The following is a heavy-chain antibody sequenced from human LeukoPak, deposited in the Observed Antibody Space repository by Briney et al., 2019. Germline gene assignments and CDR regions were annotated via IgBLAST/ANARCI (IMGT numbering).Heavy chain of an antibody. Sequence: GGSLRLSCAASEFTFSSYWMSWVRQAPGKGLEWVANIKQDGGQIYYLESVKGRFTVSRDNAKNSLYLQMNSLRAEDTAVYYCARLGARQMLEYWGQGTLVTVST. J-gene: IGHJ4*02. CDR2: IKQDGGQI. V-gene: IGHV3-7*01. D-gene: IGHD4-17*01. CDR3: ARLGARQMLEY. CDR1: EFTFSSYW.